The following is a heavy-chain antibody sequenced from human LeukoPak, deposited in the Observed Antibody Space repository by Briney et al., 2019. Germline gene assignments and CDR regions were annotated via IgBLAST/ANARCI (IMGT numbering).Heavy chain of an antibody. Sequence: PSETLSLTCTVSGYSISSGYYWGWIRQPPGKGLEWIGSIYHSGSTYYNPSLKSRVTISVGTSKNQFSLKLSSVTAADTAVYYCARDRSRVFDYWGQGTLVTVSS. D-gene: IGHD3-16*02. CDR3: ARDRSRVFDY. J-gene: IGHJ4*02. V-gene: IGHV4-38-2*02. CDR2: IYHSGST. CDR1: GYSISSGYY.